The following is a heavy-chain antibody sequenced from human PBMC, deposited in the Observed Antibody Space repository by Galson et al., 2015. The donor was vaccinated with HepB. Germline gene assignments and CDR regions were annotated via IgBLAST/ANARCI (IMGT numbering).Heavy chain of an antibody. J-gene: IGHJ5*02. D-gene: IGHD2-15*01. CDR1: GGTFSSYA. Sequence: SVKVSCKASGGTFSSYAISWVRQAPGQGLEWMGGIIPIFGTANYAQKFQGRVTITADESTSTAYMELSSLRSEDTAVYYCARLSEGYCSGGSRYQNWFDPWGQGTLVTVSS. V-gene: IGHV1-69*13. CDR2: IIPIFGTA. CDR3: ARLSEGYCSGGSRYQNWFDP.